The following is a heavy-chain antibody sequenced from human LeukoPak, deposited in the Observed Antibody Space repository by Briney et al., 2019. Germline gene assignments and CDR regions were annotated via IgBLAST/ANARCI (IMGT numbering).Heavy chain of an antibody. CDR2: IRYDGSNK. J-gene: IGHJ4*02. CDR1: GFTFSSYG. Sequence: GGSLGLSCAASGFTFSSYGMHWVRQAPGKGLEWVAFIRYDGSNKYYADSVKGRFTISRDNSKNTLYLQMNSLRAEDTAVYYCARRAGGYSHPYDYWGQGTLVTVSS. CDR3: ARRAGGYSHPYDY. V-gene: IGHV3-30*02. D-gene: IGHD4-23*01.